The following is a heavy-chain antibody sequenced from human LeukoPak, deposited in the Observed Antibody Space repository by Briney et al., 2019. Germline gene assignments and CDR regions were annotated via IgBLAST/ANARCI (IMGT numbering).Heavy chain of an antibody. CDR1: GSTFSSYA. CDR2: ISYDGSNK. V-gene: IGHV3-30-3*01. Sequence: GGSLRLSCAASGSTFSSYAMHWVRQAPGKGLEWVAVISYDGSNKYYADSVKGRFTISRDNSKNTLYLQMNSLRAEDTAVYYCATTYDSSGYSFDYWGQGTLVTVSS. J-gene: IGHJ4*02. CDR3: ATTYDSSGYSFDY. D-gene: IGHD3-22*01.